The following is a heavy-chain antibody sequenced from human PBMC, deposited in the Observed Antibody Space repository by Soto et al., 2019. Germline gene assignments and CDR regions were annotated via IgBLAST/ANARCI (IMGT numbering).Heavy chain of an antibody. D-gene: IGHD3-16*01. Sequence: PGGSLRLSCSAPGFTFSSYAMHWVRQAPGKGLEWVAVISYDGSNKYYADSVKGRFTISRDNSKNTLYLQMNSLRAEDTAVYYCAKDPLAEAPSYYYYGMDVWGQGTTVTVSS. CDR3: AKDPLAEAPSYYYYGMDV. J-gene: IGHJ6*02. CDR1: GFTFSSYA. CDR2: ISYDGSNK. V-gene: IGHV3-30*04.